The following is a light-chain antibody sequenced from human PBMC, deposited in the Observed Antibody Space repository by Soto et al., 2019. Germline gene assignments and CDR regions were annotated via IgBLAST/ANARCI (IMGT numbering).Light chain of an antibody. V-gene: IGKV3-15*01. CDR3: KQYNNWPPWT. CDR1: QSVSSN. CDR2: GAS. Sequence: EIVMTQSPATLSVSPGERATLSCRASQSVSSNLAWYEQKPGQAPRLLIYGASTRATGIHARFSGSGSGTEFTLTISSLQSEDFAVYYCKQYNNWPPWTFGQGTKVEIK. J-gene: IGKJ1*01.